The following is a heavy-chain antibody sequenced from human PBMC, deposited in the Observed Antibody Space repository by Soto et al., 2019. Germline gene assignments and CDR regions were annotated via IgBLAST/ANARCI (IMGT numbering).Heavy chain of an antibody. CDR3: AKDDGGWQLV. D-gene: IGHD6-6*01. V-gene: IGHV3-30*18. CDR1: GFTFSSYG. CDR2: ISYDGSNK. J-gene: IGHJ4*02. Sequence: GGSLRLSCAASGFTFSSYGMHWVRQAPGKGLEWVAVISYDGSNKYYADSVKGRFTISRDNSKNTLYLQMNSLRAEDTAVYYCAKDDGGWQLVWGQGTLVTVSS.